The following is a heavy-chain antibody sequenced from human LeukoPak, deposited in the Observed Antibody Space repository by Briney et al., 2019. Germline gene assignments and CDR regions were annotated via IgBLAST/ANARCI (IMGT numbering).Heavy chain of an antibody. CDR3: ARDPLSYDFWSGIFDY. Sequence: PGGSLRLSCAASGFTFSSYWMSWVRQAPGKGLEWVANIKQDGSEKYYVDSVKGRFTISRDNAKNSLYLQMNSLRAEDTAVYYCARDPLSYDFWSGIFDYWGQGTLVTVSS. D-gene: IGHD3-3*01. V-gene: IGHV3-7*01. CDR1: GFTFSSYW. J-gene: IGHJ4*02. CDR2: IKQDGSEK.